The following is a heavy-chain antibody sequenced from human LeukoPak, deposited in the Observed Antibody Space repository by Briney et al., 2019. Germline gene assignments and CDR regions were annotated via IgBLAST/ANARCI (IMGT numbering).Heavy chain of an antibody. CDR3: AREGVEGYFDY. CDR2: ISTNSSYT. CDR1: GFTFSDYY. Sequence: GGSLRLSCAASGFTFSDYYMSWIRQAPGKGLEWISYISTNSSYTNYADSVKGRFTISRENAKNSLYLQMNSLRAGDTAVYYCAREGVEGYFDYWGQGTLVTISS. D-gene: IGHD3-3*01. V-gene: IGHV3-11*06. J-gene: IGHJ4*02.